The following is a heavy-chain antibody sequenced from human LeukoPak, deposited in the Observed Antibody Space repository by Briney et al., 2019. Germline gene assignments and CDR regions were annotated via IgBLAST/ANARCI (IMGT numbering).Heavy chain of an antibody. D-gene: IGHD2/OR15-2a*01. V-gene: IGHV3-21*01. CDR3: ARENSQGAFDI. Sequence: GGSLRLSCAASGFTFSSYSMNWVRQAPGKGLEWVSSISSSSSYIYYADSVKGRFTISRDNAQNSLYLQMNSLGAEDTAVYYCARENSQGAFDIWGQGTMVTVSS. J-gene: IGHJ3*02. CDR1: GFTFSSYS. CDR2: ISSSSSYI.